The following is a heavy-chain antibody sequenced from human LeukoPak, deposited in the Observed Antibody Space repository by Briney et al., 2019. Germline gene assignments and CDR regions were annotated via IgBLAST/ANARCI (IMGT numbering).Heavy chain of an antibody. V-gene: IGHV3-23*01. J-gene: IGHJ4*02. D-gene: IGHD5-24*01. CDR1: GFTFSGYA. CDR3: FRLFLRSDGYNLDYFDY. Sequence: PGGSLRLSCAASGFTFSGYAMSWVRQAPGKGLEWVSAISGSGGSTYYADSVKGRFTISRDNSKNTLYLQMNSLRAEDTAVYYCFRLFLRSDGYNLDYFDYWGQGTLVTVSS. CDR2: ISGSGGST.